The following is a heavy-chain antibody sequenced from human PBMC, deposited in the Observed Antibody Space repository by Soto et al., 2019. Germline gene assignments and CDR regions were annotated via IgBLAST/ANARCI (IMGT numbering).Heavy chain of an antibody. V-gene: IGHV4-38-2*01. Sequence: TSETLSLTCAFSNFSLIKEYYWGWIRQPPGKGLEWIGSIHQSGSPYYNPSLKSRLTISIDMSKKQFSLRLSSVTAADTAVYYCARGAPRGIIHDFDSWGQGSLVTVSS. CDR1: NFSLIKEYY. CDR3: ARGAPRGIIHDFDS. CDR2: IHQSGSP. J-gene: IGHJ4*02. D-gene: IGHD3-10*01.